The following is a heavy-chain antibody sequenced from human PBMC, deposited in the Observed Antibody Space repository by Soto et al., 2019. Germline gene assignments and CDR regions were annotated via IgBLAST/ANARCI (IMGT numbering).Heavy chain of an antibody. CDR2: INHSGST. D-gene: IGHD3-9*01. J-gene: IGHJ4*02. Sequence: SETLSLTCAVYGGSFSGYYWSWIRQPPGKGLEWIGEINHSGSTNYNPSLKSRVTISVDKSKNQFSLKLNSVTAADSAVYFCARLEGLATISYYFDFWGPGALVTVSS. V-gene: IGHV4-34*01. CDR1: GGSFSGYY. CDR3: ARLEGLATISYYFDF.